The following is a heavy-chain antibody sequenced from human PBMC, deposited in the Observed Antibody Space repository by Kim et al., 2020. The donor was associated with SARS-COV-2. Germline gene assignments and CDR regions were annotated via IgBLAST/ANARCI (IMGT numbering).Heavy chain of an antibody. D-gene: IGHD3-16*01. CDR1: GFRFSNYC. CDR2: MNQDGSEK. CDR3: AREQRLRMIGYYYYYMD. V-gene: IGHV3-7*01. Sequence: GGSLRLSCASSGFRFSNYCMTWVRKAPGKGLEWVASMNQDGSEKNCVDSVKGRFTISRDNAKKSLFLQMNTLRPEDTAVYFCAREQRLRMIGYYYYYMD. J-gene: IGHJ6*03.